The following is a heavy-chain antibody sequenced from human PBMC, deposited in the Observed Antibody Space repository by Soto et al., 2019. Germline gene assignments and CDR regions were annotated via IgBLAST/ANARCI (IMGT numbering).Heavy chain of an antibody. D-gene: IGHD2-2*01. CDR3: ARSQGSSTSLEIYYYYYYGMDV. Sequence: QVQLVQSGAEVKKPGSSVKVSCKAPGGTFSTYAISWVRQAPGQGLEWMGGVIPIFGTANYAQKFQGRVTITADESTSTAYMELSSLRSEDTAVYYCARSQGSSTSLEIYYYYYYGMDVWGQGTTVTVSS. V-gene: IGHV1-69*01. CDR1: GGTFSTYA. CDR2: VIPIFGTA. J-gene: IGHJ6*02.